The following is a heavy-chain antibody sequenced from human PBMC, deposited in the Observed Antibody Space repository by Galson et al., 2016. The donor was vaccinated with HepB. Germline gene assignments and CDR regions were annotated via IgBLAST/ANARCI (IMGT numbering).Heavy chain of an antibody. J-gene: IGHJ4*02. D-gene: IGHD6-13*01. V-gene: IGHV3-48*02. CDR3: ARGTRRLIAAPISGSDC. CDR1: GFTFSSHA. Sequence: SLRLSCAASGFTFSSHAMNWVRQASGKGLEWVSYINNGGSTIYYADSVKGRFTISRDNAKNSLYLQMNSLRDEDTAVYYCARGTRRLIAAPISGSDCWGQGTLVTVSS. CDR2: INNGGSTI.